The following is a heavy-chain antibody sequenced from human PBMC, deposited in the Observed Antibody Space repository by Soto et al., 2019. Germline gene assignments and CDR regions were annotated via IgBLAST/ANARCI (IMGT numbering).Heavy chain of an antibody. CDR1: GGTFSSYA. D-gene: IGHD1-7*01. Sequence: QVQLVQSGAEVKKPGSSVKVSCKASGGTFSSYAISWVRQAPGQGLEWMGGIIPIFGTANYAQKFQGRVTITADKSTGTDYMELSSLRSEDTAVYYCARALAGTTRVGGHYYYYGMDVWGQGTTVTVSS. J-gene: IGHJ6*02. CDR3: ARALAGTTRVGGHYYYYGMDV. V-gene: IGHV1-69*06. CDR2: IIPIFGTA.